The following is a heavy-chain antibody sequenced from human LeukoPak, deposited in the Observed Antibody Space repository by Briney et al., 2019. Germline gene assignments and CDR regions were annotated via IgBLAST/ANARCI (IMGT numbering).Heavy chain of an antibody. CDR1: GGSFSGYY. CDR3: ARGAHRWLRSERQYYFDY. D-gene: IGHD5-12*01. J-gene: IGHJ4*02. V-gene: IGHV4-34*01. CDR2: INHSGST. Sequence: SETLSLTCAVYGGSFSGYYWSWIRQPPGKGLGWIGEINHSGSTNYNPSLKSRVTISVDTSKNQFSLKLSSVTAADTAVYYCARGAHRWLRSERQYYFDYWGQGTLVTVSS.